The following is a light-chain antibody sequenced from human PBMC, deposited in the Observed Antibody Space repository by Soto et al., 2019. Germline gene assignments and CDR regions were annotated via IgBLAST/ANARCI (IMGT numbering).Light chain of an antibody. CDR1: QGISSY. Sequence: AIRMTPSPSSLPSSTGDRVTIPCRASQGISSYLAWYQQKPGKAPKLLIYAASTLQSGVPSRFSGSGSGTDFTLTISCLQSEDFATYYCQQYYSYPLTFGGGTKVDIK. V-gene: IGKV1-8*01. J-gene: IGKJ4*01. CDR3: QQYYSYPLT. CDR2: AAS.